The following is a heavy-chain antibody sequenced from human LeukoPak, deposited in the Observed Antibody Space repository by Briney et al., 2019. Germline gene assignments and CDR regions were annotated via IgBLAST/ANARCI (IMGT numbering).Heavy chain of an antibody. CDR1: GGSISSSNW. J-gene: IGHJ4*02. CDR3: ARGGGSYSDY. D-gene: IGHD1-26*01. V-gene: IGHV4-4*02. Sequence: SGTLSLTCAVSGGSISSSNWWSWVRQPPGKGLEWIGEIYHSGSTYYNPSLKSRVTISVDTSKNQFSLKLSSVTAADTAVYYCARGGGSYSDYWGQGTLVTVSS. CDR2: IYHSGST.